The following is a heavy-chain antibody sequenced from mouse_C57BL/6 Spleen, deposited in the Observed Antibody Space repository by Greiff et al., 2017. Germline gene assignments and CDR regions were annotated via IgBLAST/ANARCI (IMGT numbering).Heavy chain of an antibody. CDR1: GYAFTNYL. D-gene: IGHD4-1*01. CDR3: ANSNHGAMDY. J-gene: IGHJ4*01. CDR2: INPGSGGT. V-gene: IGHV1-54*01. Sequence: VQLQQSGAELVRPGTSVKVSCKASGYAFTNYLIEWVKQRPGQGLEWIGVINPGSGGTNYNEKFKGKATLTADKSSSTAYMQLSSLTSEDSAVYFCANSNHGAMDYWGQGTSVTVSS.